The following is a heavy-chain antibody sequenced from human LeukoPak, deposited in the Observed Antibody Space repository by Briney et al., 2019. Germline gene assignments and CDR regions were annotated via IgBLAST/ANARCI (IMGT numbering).Heavy chain of an antibody. J-gene: IGHJ4*02. Sequence: PSETLSLTCIVSGGSISTSTYYWAWVRQPPGKGLEWIGSIYKTGSTNYSPSLKSRVTISVDTSKNQFSLKLSSVTAADTAVYYCATGVGMPYYFDYWGQGTLVTVSS. D-gene: IGHD1-26*01. CDR3: ATGVGMPYYFDY. V-gene: IGHV4-39*01. CDR1: GGSISTSTYY. CDR2: IYKTGST.